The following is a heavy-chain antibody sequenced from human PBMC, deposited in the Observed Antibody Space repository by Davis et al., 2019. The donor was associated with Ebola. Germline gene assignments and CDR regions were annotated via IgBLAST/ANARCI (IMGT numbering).Heavy chain of an antibody. V-gene: IGHV1-24*01. J-gene: IGHJ1*01. CDR3: ATDPGVTALLSGEYFQY. CDR2: FDPEDDET. Sequence: AASVKVSCKVSGYTLSKLSMHWVRQAPGKGLEWMGGFDPEDDETIYAEKFQGRVTMTEDTSTDTAYMELSSLRSEDTAVYYCATDPGVTALLSGEYFQYWGQGTLVTVSS. CDR1: GYTLSKLS. D-gene: IGHD2-21*02.